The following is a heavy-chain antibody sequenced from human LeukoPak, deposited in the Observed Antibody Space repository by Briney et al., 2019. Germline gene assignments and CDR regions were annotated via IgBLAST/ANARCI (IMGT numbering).Heavy chain of an antibody. CDR1: GFTFSIYS. J-gene: IGHJ6*02. CDR3: GRVQPVSYYDFWSGYYYGMDV. CDR2: IRSSSSYI. V-gene: IGHV3-21*01. D-gene: IGHD3-3*01. Sequence: GGSLRLSCAASGFTFSIYSMNWVRQAPGKGLEWVSSIRSSSSYIYYADSVKGRFTISRHNPKNSLYLKMNSMRAEATAVSYCGRVQPVSYYDFWSGYYYGMDVWGQGNTVTVSS.